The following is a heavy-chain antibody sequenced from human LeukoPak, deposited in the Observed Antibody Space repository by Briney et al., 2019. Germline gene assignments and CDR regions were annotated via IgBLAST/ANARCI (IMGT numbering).Heavy chain of an antibody. J-gene: IGHJ4*02. Sequence: PGRSLRLSCAASGFTFSSYGMHWVRQAPGKGLEWVAVIWYDGSNKYYADSVKGRFTISRDNSKNTLYLQMSSLRAEDTAVYYCARDSSYCSSTSCYGGYFDYWGQGTLVTVSS. V-gene: IGHV3-33*01. CDR3: ARDSSYCSSTSCYGGYFDY. CDR1: GFTFSSYG. CDR2: IWYDGSNK. D-gene: IGHD2-2*01.